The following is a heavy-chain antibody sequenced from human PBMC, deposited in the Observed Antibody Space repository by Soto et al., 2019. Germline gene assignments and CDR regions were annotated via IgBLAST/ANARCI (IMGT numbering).Heavy chain of an antibody. CDR2: INHSGST. Sequence: PSETLSLTCAVYGGSFSGYYWSWIRQPPGKGLEWIGEINHSGSTNYNPSLKSRVTISVDTSKNQFSLKLSSVTAADTAVYYCARGYSSSADDAFDIWGQGTMVTVSS. D-gene: IGHD6-6*01. V-gene: IGHV4-34*01. J-gene: IGHJ3*02. CDR1: GGSFSGYY. CDR3: ARGYSSSADDAFDI.